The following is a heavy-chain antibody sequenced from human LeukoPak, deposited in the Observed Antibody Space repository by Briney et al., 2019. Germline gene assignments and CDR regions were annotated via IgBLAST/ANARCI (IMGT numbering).Heavy chain of an antibody. CDR2: IHYDGSNK. CDR1: GFTFSSYG. D-gene: IGHD1-26*01. V-gene: IGHV3-30*02. CDR3: AKADRIVFDY. Sequence: GGSLRLSCAASGFTFSSYGMHWVRQAPGKGLEWVTFIHYDGSNKYYADFVKGRFTISRDNSKNTLYLQMNSLRGEDTAVYYCAKADRIVFDYWGQGTLVTVSS. J-gene: IGHJ4*02.